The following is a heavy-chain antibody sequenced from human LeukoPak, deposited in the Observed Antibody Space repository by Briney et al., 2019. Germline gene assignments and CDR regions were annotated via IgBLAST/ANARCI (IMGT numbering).Heavy chain of an antibody. J-gene: IGHJ4*02. CDR2: IYIDGTT. CDR1: EFAVSSNY. V-gene: IGHV3-53*01. Sequence: GGSLRLSCAASEFAVSSNYMSWVRQAPGQGLEWVSVIYIDGTTYYADSVKGRFTISRDDSKNTLYLQMNSLGAEDTALYYCARSPSSYGSAHCFDYWGQGTLVTVSS. CDR3: ARSPSSYGSAHCFDY. D-gene: IGHD3-10*01.